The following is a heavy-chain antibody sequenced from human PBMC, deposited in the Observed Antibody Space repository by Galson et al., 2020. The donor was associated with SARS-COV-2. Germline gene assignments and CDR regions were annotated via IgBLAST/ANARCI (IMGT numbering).Heavy chain of an antibody. D-gene: IGHD3-16*02. Sequence: GGSLRLSCAASGFTFSSYSMNWVRQAPGKGLEWVSSISSSSSYIYYADSVKGRFTISRDNAKNSLYLQMNSLRAEDTAVYYCARNDYDYVWGSYRVYDMDVWGKGTTVTVAS. CDR1: GFTFSSYS. J-gene: IGHJ6*03. V-gene: IGHV3-21*01. CDR3: ARNDYDYVWGSYRVYDMDV. CDR2: ISSSSSYI.